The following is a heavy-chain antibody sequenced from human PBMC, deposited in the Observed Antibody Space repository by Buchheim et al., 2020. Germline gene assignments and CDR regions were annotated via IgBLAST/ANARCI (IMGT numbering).Heavy chain of an antibody. Sequence: EVQLVESGGGLVQPGGSLRLSCVASGFTFSNSWMHWVRQAPGKGLVWVSHINSDESRRTYADSVKGRFTISRDTSKKTGFLHMNSLRAEDTAVYYCARDWSYAMDVWGQGTT. V-gene: IGHV3-74*01. J-gene: IGHJ6*02. CDR3: ARDWSYAMDV. CDR1: GFTFSNSW. CDR2: INSDESRR.